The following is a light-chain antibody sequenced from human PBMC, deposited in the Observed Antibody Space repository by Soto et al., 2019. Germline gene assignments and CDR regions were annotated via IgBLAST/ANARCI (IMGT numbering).Light chain of an antibody. CDR2: GNN. CDR1: GSSIGTNT. CDR3: AACDGSRNNVL. Sequence: QSVLTQPHSASGTPGQRVTLSCSGSGSSIGTNTVNWYRQLPGTAPKLLIYGNNKRPSGVPDRFSGSKSGTSASLGISCVQSEYEADYYCAACDGSRNNVLFGGGTKLTVL. J-gene: IGLJ2*01. V-gene: IGLV1-44*01.